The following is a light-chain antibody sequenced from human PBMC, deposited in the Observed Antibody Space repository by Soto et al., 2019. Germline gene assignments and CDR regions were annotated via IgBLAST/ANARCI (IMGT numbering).Light chain of an antibody. J-gene: IGLJ1*01. Sequence: QSALTQPASVSGSPGQSITISCTGGNSDIGSYNLVSWYQQHPGQAPKVMIYEVSNRPSGVSNRFSGSKSGNTASLTISGLQAEDEADYYCSSYTSSSTLYVFGSGTKLTVL. V-gene: IGLV2-14*02. CDR2: EVS. CDR1: NSDIGSYNL. CDR3: SSYTSSSTLYV.